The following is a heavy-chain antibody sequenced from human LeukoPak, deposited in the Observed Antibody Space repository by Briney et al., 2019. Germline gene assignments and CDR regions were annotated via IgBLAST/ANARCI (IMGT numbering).Heavy chain of an antibody. D-gene: IGHD3-10*01. CDR3: AHYNNYYGSGSYYKA. CDR2: ISGDAGST. Sequence: QPGGSLRLSCAASGFTFSSYGMHWVRQAPGKGLEWVSLISGDAGSTYYADSVKGRFTISRDNSKNSLYLQMNSLRTEDTALYYCAHYNNYYGSGSYYKAWGQGTLVTVSS. J-gene: IGHJ4*02. CDR1: GFTFSSYG. V-gene: IGHV3-43*02.